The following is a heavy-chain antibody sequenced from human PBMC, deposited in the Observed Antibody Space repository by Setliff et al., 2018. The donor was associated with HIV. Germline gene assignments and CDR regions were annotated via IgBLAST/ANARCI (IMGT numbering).Heavy chain of an antibody. Sequence: GGSLRLSCAASGFTFDDYTMHWVRQAPGKGLEWVSLISWDGGSTYYADSVKGRFTISRDNSKNSLYLQMNSLRTEDTALYYCVKDTVSYYYDSSGYYDYWGQGTLVTVSS. V-gene: IGHV3-43*01. CDR3: VKDTVSYYYDSSGYYDY. CDR2: ISWDGGST. CDR1: GFTFDDYT. J-gene: IGHJ4*02. D-gene: IGHD3-22*01.